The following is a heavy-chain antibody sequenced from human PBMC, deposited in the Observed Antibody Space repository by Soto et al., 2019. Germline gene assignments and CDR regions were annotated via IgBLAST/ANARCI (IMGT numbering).Heavy chain of an antibody. J-gene: IGHJ6*03. CDR1: GFTFSNAW. Sequence: PGGSLRLSCAASGFTFSNAWMSWVRQAPGKGLEWVGRIKSKTDGGTTDYAAPVKGRFTISRDDSKNTLYLQMNSLKTEDTAVYYCTTHDIVWFGELSYYYYYYMDVWGKGTTVTVSS. CDR3: TTHDIVWFGELSYYYYYYMDV. D-gene: IGHD3-10*01. CDR2: IKSKTDGGTT. V-gene: IGHV3-15*01.